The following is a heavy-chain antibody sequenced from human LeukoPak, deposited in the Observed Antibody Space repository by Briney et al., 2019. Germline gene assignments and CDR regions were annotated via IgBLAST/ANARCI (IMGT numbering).Heavy chain of an antibody. CDR3: AIIGYEDYFDY. Sequence: QTGGSLRLSCAVSGFTFSSYGMHWVRQAPGKGLEWVAVISFDGSNKYYADSVKGRFTISRDNSKNTLYLQMNSLRAEDTAVYHCAIIGYEDYFDYWGQGTLVTVSS. V-gene: IGHV3-30*03. J-gene: IGHJ4*02. D-gene: IGHD5-12*01. CDR2: ISFDGSNK. CDR1: GFTFSSYG.